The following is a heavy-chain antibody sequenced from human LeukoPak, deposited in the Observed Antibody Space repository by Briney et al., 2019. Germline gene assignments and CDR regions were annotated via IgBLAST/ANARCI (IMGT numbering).Heavy chain of an antibody. CDR1: GFTFGDYP. CDR2: IESKAYGGTT. J-gene: IGHJ3*01. Sequence: GGSLRLSCTASGFTFGDYPMSWFRQAPGKGLEWVGFIESKAYGGTTEYAASVKGRFTISRDDPKSIAYLQMNSLKTEDTAVYYCTRESGYYYGSGSLLWGQGTMVTVSS. D-gene: IGHD3-10*01. V-gene: IGHV3-49*03. CDR3: TRESGYYYGSGSLL.